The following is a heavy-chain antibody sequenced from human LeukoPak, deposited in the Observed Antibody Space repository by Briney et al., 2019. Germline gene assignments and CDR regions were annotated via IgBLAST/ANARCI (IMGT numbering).Heavy chain of an antibody. Sequence: GASVKVSCKASGYTFTGYYMHWVRQAPGQGLEWMGWINPNSGGTNYAQKFQGRVTMTRDTSISTAYMELSRLRSDDTAVYYCARVPATYSYGLVVHYWGQGTLVTVSS. V-gene: IGHV1-2*02. D-gene: IGHD5-18*01. CDR3: ARVPATYSYGLVVHY. CDR2: INPNSGGT. CDR1: GYTFTGYY. J-gene: IGHJ4*02.